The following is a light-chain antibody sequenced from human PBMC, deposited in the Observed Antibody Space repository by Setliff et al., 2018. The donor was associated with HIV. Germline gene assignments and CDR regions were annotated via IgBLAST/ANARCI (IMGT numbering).Light chain of an antibody. J-gene: IGLJ1*01. CDR1: SSDVGTYNS. Sequence: QSVLTQPASVSGSPGQSIAISCTGTSSDVGTYNSVYWYQQHPGKAPKLMIYDVSTRPSGVSNRFSGSKSGNTASLTISGLQTEDEADYYCSSYTSSSTDVFGTGTQLTVL. CDR2: DVS. V-gene: IGLV2-14*01. CDR3: SSYTSSSTDV.